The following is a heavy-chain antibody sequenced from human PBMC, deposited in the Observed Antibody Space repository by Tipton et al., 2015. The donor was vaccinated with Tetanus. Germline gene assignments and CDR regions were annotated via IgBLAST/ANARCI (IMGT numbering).Heavy chain of an antibody. CDR2: SWYDGTDK. D-gene: IGHD2-15*01. CDR1: GFIFSSYG. J-gene: IGHJ4*02. CDR3: AREADCSGGSCFSGDFDT. Sequence: CAVSGFIFSSYGIHWVRQAPGKGLEWLAVSWYDGTDKYYADSVKGRFTISRDNSKNTLYLQMNSLRAEDTALYYCAREADCSGGSCFSGDFDTWGQGTQVTVSS. V-gene: IGHV3-33*01.